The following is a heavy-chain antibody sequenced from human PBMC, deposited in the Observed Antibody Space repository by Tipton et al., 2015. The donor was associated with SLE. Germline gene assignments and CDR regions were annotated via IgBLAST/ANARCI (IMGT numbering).Heavy chain of an antibody. D-gene: IGHD3-10*01. Sequence: SLRLSCAASGFSFSDYYMSWVRQAPGKGLEWVANIKQDGSEKYYVDSVKGRFTISRDNSKNTLYLQMNSLRVEDTAVYYCAKDQTMAYYFDFWGQGTLVTVSS. J-gene: IGHJ4*02. CDR2: IKQDGSEK. V-gene: IGHV3-7*01. CDR1: GFSFSDYY. CDR3: AKDQTMAYYFDF.